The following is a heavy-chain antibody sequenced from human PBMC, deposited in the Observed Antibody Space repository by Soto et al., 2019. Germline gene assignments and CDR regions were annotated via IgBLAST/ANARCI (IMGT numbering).Heavy chain of an antibody. D-gene: IGHD6-25*01. Sequence: QVQLVQSGAEEKKPGASVKVSCKASGYTFSSYAMHWVRQAPGQRLAWMGWINAGNGNTQYSQKFQGRVTITRDTSASIAYMELNSLRSDDAAVYYCARERLAAAGWFAPWGQGTLVTVSS. J-gene: IGHJ5*02. CDR2: INAGNGNT. CDR3: ARERLAAAGWFAP. CDR1: GYTFSSYA. V-gene: IGHV1-3*05.